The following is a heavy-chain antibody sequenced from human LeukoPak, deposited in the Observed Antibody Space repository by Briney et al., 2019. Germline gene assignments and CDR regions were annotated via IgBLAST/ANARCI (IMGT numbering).Heavy chain of an antibody. D-gene: IGHD3-22*01. Sequence: GGSLRLSCAASGFTFDDYAMHWVRQGPGKGLVWVSRIKSDGSTNYADSVKGRFTISRDNAKNTVSLQMNSLRAEDTGVYYCARAPSEIGGYYPEYFRHWGQGTLVTVSS. CDR2: IKSDGST. J-gene: IGHJ1*01. CDR3: ARAPSEIGGYYPEYFRH. V-gene: IGHV3-74*01. CDR1: GFTFDDYA.